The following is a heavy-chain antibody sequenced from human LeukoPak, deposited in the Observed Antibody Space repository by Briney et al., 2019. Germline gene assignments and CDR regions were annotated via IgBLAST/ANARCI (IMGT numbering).Heavy chain of an antibody. CDR1: RYTFTRYD. Sequence: SVTVSCLPSRYTFTRYDINWVRQAPGQGLEWMGWMNPNSGNTGYAQKFQARVTMTSNTSISTAYMELRSLRSADAAVYYCATAAMVLGVIITFRFDPWGQGTLVTVSS. CDR3: ATAAMVLGVIITFRFDP. CDR2: MNPNSGNT. V-gene: IGHV1-8*01. D-gene: IGHD3-10*01. J-gene: IGHJ5*02.